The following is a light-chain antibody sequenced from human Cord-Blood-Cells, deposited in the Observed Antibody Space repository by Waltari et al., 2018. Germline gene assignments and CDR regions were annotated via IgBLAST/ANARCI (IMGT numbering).Light chain of an antibody. CDR1: SGSIASNY. Sequence: NFMLTQPHPVSESPGKTVTISCTRSSGSIASNYVQWYPQRPGSSPTTVIYGDNQRPARVPDLFAGSMDSSSNSASLTISGRKTEDEADYYCQSYDSSNHVVFGGGTKLTVL. J-gene: IGLJ2*01. CDR3: QSYDSSNHVV. V-gene: IGLV6-57*01. CDR2: GDN.